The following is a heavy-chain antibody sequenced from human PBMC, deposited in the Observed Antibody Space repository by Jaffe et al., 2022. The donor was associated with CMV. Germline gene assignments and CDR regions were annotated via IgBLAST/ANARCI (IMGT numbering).Heavy chain of an antibody. CDR3: ARGRSGYYGGFYFDY. J-gene: IGHJ4*02. CDR2: INHSGST. CDR1: GGSFSGYY. D-gene: IGHD3-22*01. V-gene: IGHV4-34*01. Sequence: QVQLQQWGAGLLKPSETLSLTCAVYGGSFSGYYWSWIRQPPGKGLEWIGEINHSGSTNYNPSLKSRVTISVDTSKNQFSLKLSSVTAADTAVYYCARGRSGYYGGFYFDYWGQGTLVTVSS.